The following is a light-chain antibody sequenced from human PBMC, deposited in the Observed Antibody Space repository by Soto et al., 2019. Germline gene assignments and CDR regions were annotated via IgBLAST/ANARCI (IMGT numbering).Light chain of an antibody. CDR2: DAS. Sequence: VQMTQSPSSLSASVGDRVTITCRASQDVYTFLAWYRQRPGRAPELLIYDASTLQAGVPSRFGGDGFGTHFILTISSLQPEDVATYYCQHYNKAPWTFGQGTKV. V-gene: IGKV1-27*01. J-gene: IGKJ1*01. CDR1: QDVYTF. CDR3: QHYNKAPWT.